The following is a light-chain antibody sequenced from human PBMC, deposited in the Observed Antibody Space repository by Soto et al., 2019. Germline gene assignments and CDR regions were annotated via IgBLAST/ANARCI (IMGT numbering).Light chain of an antibody. CDR1: GSSIGTNT. J-gene: IGLJ2*01. CDR3: AAWDGSLNNVL. Sequence: QSVLTQPPSASGTPGQRVTISCSGSGSSIGTNTVNWSRQLPGTAPKLLIYGDNQRPSGVADRFSGSKSGTSASLAISGLQSEDEAEYYCAAWDGSLNNVLFGGGTKLTVL. CDR2: GDN. V-gene: IGLV1-44*01.